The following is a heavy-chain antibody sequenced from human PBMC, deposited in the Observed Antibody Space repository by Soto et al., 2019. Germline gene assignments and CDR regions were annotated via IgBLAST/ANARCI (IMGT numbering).Heavy chain of an antibody. Sequence: EAQLLASGGGLVQPGGSLRLSCVGSGFTFRDHAMRWVRQAPGRGLEWVSAISANGGSIQHADSVKGRFSVSRDNAKNTVYLQMDNLRTEDSAVYYCAKDRYYDPAGWFDPWGQGSRVIVSS. J-gene: IGHJ5*02. CDR1: GFTFRDHA. CDR2: ISANGGSI. D-gene: IGHD3-22*01. V-gene: IGHV3-23*01. CDR3: AKDRYYDPAGWFDP.